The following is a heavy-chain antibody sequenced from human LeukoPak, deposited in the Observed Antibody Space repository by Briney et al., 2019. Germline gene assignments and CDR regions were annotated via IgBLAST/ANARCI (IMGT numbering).Heavy chain of an antibody. CDR3: AGSGAGYSYGYWYFDL. CDR2: IYYSGST. CDR1: GGSISSHY. D-gene: IGHD5-18*01. V-gene: IGHV4-59*11. J-gene: IGHJ2*01. Sequence: SETLSLTCTVSGGSISSHYWSWIRQPPGKGLEWIGYIYYSGSTNYNPSLKSRVTISVDTSKNQFSLKLSSVTAADTAVHYCAGSGAGYSYGYWYFDLWGRGTLVTVSS.